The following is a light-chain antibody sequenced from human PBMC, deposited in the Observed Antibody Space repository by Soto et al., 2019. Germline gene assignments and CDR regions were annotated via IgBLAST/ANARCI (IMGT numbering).Light chain of an antibody. CDR2: DTS. Sequence: EIVLTQSPETLSLSPGERATLSCRASQNVNHFLGWYQQKPGQAPRLLIYDTSNRVTGIPARSSGSGSGTDFTLTISSLEPEDFSVYYCQQRSNWLLTFGGGTKVDIK. J-gene: IGKJ4*01. V-gene: IGKV3-11*01. CDR1: QNVNHF. CDR3: QQRSNWLLT.